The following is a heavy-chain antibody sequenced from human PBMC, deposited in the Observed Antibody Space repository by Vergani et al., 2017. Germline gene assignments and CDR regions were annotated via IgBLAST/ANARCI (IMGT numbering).Heavy chain of an antibody. Sequence: QVQLVQSGAEVKKPGSSVKVSCKASGGTFSSYAISWVRQAPGQGLEWMGGIIPIFGTANYAQQFQGRVTITADEATSTAYMELSSLRSEDTAVYYCARGSYYYDSSGYYFDYWGQGTLVTVSS. CDR1: GGTFSSYA. D-gene: IGHD3-22*01. CDR2: IIPIFGTA. J-gene: IGHJ4*02. V-gene: IGHV1-69*12. CDR3: ARGSYYYDSSGYYFDY.